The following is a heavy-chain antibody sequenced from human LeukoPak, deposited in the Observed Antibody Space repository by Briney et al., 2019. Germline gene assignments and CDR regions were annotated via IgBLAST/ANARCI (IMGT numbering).Heavy chain of an antibody. CDR2: ISYDGSNK. D-gene: IGHD2-15*01. CDR1: GFTLSSYA. J-gene: IGHJ4*02. V-gene: IGHV3-30*04. Sequence: PGRSLRLSCAASGFTLSSYAMHWVRQAPGKGLEGVAVISYDGSNKYYADSVKGRFTISRDNSKNTLYLQMNSLRAEDTAVYYCARDAVVVVAATLCPLGYWGQGTLVTVSS. CDR3: ARDAVVVVAATLCPLGY.